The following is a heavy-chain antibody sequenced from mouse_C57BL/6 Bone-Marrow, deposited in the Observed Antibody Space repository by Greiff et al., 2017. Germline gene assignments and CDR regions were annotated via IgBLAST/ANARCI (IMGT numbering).Heavy chain of an antibody. D-gene: IGHD1-2*01. CDR1: GYTFTSYW. CDR2: IHPNSGST. CDR3: ARDGGVRYYFDY. Sequence: VQLQQSGAELVKPGASVKLSCKASGYTFTSYWMHWVKQRPGQGLEWIGMIHPNSGSTNYNEKFKSKATLTVDKSSSTAYMQLSSLTSEDSAVYYCARDGGVRYYFDYWGQGTTLTVSS. V-gene: IGHV1-64*01. J-gene: IGHJ2*01.